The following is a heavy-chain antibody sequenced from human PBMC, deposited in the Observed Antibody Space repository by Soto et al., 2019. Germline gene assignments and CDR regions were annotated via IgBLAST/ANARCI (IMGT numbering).Heavy chain of an antibody. CDR2: ISSSSSYI. CDR3: ARDVHDYVWVSYRYRLSYFDY. V-gene: IGHV3-21*01. J-gene: IGHJ4*02. Sequence: GGSLRLSCAASGFPFRSYSMNWVRQAPGKGLEWVSSISSSSSYIYYADSVKGRFTISRDNAKNSLYLQMNSLRAEDTAVYYCARDVHDYVWVSYRYRLSYFDYWGQGTLVTVSS. CDR1: GFPFRSYS. D-gene: IGHD3-16*02.